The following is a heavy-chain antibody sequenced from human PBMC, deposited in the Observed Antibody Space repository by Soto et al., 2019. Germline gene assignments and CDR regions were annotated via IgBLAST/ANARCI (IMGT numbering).Heavy chain of an antibody. Sequence: GGSLRLACAASGFTFSSYGMHWVRQAPGKGLEWVAVISYDGSNKYYADSVKGRFTISRDNSKNTLYLQMNSLRAEDTAVYYCVTLYRPKASDYSCPAPLLTVSS. CDR2: ISYDGSNK. CDR3: VTLYRPKASDY. CDR1: GFTFSSYG. J-gene: IGHJ4*02. D-gene: IGHD6-6*01. V-gene: IGHV3-30*03.